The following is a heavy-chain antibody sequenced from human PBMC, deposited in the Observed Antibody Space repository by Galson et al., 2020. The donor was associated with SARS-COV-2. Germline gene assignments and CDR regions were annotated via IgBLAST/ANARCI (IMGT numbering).Heavy chain of an antibody. D-gene: IGHD3-9*01. CDR3: ARGGTYYDFLTGYYYYYGMDV. V-gene: IGHV4-30-4*01. Sequence: SETLSLTCTVSGGSISSGDYYWSWIRQPPGKGLEWIGYIYYSGTTYYNPSLKRRVTISVDTSNNQFSLKLSSVTAADTAVYYCARGGTYYDFLTGYYYYYGMDVWGQGTTVTVSS. CDR2: IYYSGTT. CDR1: GGSISSGDYY. J-gene: IGHJ6*02.